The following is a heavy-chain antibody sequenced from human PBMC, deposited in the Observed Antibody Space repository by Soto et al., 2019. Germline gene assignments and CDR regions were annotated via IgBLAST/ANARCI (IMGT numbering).Heavy chain of an antibody. CDR1: GFTFSSYG. D-gene: IGHD2-15*01. J-gene: IGHJ5*02. V-gene: IGHV3-33*05. CDR2: ISYDGSNK. CDR3: PKLGDGYCSGGSCSTPWFDP. Sequence: GGSLRLSCAASGFTFSSYGMHWVRQAPGKGLEWVAVISYDGSNKYYADSVKGRFTISRDNSKNTLYLQMNSLRAEDTAVYYCPKLGDGYCSGGSCSTPWFDPWGQGTLVTAPQ.